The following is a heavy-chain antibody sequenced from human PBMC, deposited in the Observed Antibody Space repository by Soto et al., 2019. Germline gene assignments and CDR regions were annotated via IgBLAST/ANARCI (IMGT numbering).Heavy chain of an antibody. V-gene: IGHV5-51*01. CDR2: IYPGDSDT. Sequence: GESLKISCKGSGYSFTSYWIGWVRQMPGKGLEWMGIIYPGDSDTRYSPSFQGQVTISADKSISTAYLQWSSLKASDTAMYYCARHLSHDFWSGYHRSGMDVWGQGTTVTVSS. J-gene: IGHJ6*02. D-gene: IGHD3-3*01. CDR3: ARHLSHDFWSGYHRSGMDV. CDR1: GYSFTSYW.